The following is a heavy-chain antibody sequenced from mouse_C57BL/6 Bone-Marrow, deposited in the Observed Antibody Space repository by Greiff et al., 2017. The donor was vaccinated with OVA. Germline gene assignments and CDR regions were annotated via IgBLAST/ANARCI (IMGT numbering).Heavy chain of an antibody. CDR3: SRPEYYFDY. V-gene: IGHV1-81*01. CDR1: GYTFTRYG. Sequence: QVQLQQSGAELARPGASVKLSCKASGYTFTRYGISWVKQRPGQGLEWIGEIYPRSGNTYYNEKFKGTATLTADKSSSTAYMELRSLTSEDSAVYFCSRPEYYFDYWGQGTTLTVSS. CDR2: IYPRSGNT. J-gene: IGHJ2*01.